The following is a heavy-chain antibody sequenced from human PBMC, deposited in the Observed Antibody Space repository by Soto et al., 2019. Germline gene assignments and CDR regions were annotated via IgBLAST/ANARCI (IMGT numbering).Heavy chain of an antibody. CDR2: SYQSGST. Sequence: QVQLQESGPGLVKPSQTLSLTCAVSGVSLNAGGYSWHWMRQSPGKALAWMGHSYQSGSTYYNPSIKGRITITVDMTKNDFSLEVTAETPADTAAYVYARGDYSDHFDFWGHGALVTVSS. CDR1: GVSLNAGGYS. V-gene: IGHV4-30-2*06. CDR3: ARGDYSDHFDF. D-gene: IGHD4-17*01. J-gene: IGHJ4*01.